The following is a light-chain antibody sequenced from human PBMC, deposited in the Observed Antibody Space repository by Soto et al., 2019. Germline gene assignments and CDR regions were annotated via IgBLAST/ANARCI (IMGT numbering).Light chain of an antibody. Sequence: EMVLTKSPGTLSLSPGERATLSCRASQSVSSSYLAWYQQKPGQAPRLLIYDASSRATGIPDRFSGSGSGTHFTLTMSRLEPEDFAVYYCQQYGSSLYTFGQGTKLEIK. J-gene: IGKJ2*01. CDR2: DAS. CDR3: QQYGSSLYT. V-gene: IGKV3-20*01. CDR1: QSVSSSY.